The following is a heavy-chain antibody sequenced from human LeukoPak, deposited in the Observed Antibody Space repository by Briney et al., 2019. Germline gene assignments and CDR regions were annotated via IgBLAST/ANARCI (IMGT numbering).Heavy chain of an antibody. Sequence: SETLSLTCTVSGGSISSHYWSLIRQPPGKGLEWIGYIYYSGSTNYNPSLKSRITISVDTSKNQFSLKLSSVTAADTAVYYCARHYVFVYGGSSFDYWGQGTLVTVSS. CDR2: IYYSGST. J-gene: IGHJ4*02. CDR3: ARHYVFVYGGSSFDY. CDR1: GGSISSHY. V-gene: IGHV4-59*08. D-gene: IGHD2-8*01.